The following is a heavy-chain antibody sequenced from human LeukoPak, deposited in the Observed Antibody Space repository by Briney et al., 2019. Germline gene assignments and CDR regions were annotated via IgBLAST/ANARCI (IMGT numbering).Heavy chain of an antibody. CDR3: AKLCRGYYFDY. J-gene: IGHJ4*02. V-gene: IGHV3-23*01. D-gene: IGHD3-16*01. Sequence: GGSLRLSCAASGFTVSSYAMSWVRQAPGKGLEWFTAISGSGGSTYYADSVKGRFTISRENSKNPLYLQMNSLRAEGTAVYYCAKLCRGYYFDYWGQGTLVTVSS. CDR2: ISGSGGST. CDR1: GFTVSSYA.